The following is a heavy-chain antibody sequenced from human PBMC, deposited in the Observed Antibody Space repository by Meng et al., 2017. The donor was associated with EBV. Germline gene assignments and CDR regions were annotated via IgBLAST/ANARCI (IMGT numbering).Heavy chain of an antibody. D-gene: IGHD6-6*01. CDR2: IYWDDDK. Sequence: LPLKESCTSPVKPPQTLTLTSTFSGFSLSIRGGGVGWIRQPPGKALEWLALIYWDDDKRYSPSLKSRLTITKDTSKNQVVLTMTNMDPVDAATYYCAHIIAARPFDYWGQGTLVTVSS. V-gene: IGHV2-5*02. CDR1: GFSLSIRGGG. CDR3: AHIIAARPFDY. J-gene: IGHJ4*02.